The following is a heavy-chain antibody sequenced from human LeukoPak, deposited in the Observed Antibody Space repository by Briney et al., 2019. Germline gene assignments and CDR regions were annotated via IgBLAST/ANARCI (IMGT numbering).Heavy chain of an antibody. CDR3: ARDSSYDILTGYTHYNWFDP. Sequence: APVKVSCKASGGTFSSYAISWVRQAPGQGLEWMGGIIPIFGTANYAQKFQGRVTITTDESTSTAYMELSSLRSEDTAVYYCARDSSYDILTGYTHYNWFDPWGQGTLVTVSS. D-gene: IGHD3-9*01. CDR2: IIPIFGTA. J-gene: IGHJ5*02. CDR1: GGTFSSYA. V-gene: IGHV1-69*05.